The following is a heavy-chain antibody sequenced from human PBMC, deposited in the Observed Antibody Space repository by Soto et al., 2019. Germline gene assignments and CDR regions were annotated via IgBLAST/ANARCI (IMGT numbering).Heavy chain of an antibody. CDR1: GFTFSSYA. Sequence: QVQLVESGGGVVQPGRSLRLSCAASGFTFSSYAMHWVRQAPGKGLEWVAVISYDGSNKYYADSVKGRFTISRDNSKNTLYLQMNSLRAEDTAVYYCAGIYMYYYDSSGYSPLDGDFQHWGQGTLVTVSS. CDR3: AGIYMYYYDSSGYSPLDGDFQH. J-gene: IGHJ1*01. CDR2: ISYDGSNK. V-gene: IGHV3-30-3*01. D-gene: IGHD3-22*01.